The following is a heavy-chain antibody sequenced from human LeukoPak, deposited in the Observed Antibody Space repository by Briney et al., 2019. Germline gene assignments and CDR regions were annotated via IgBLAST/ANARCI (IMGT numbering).Heavy chain of an antibody. V-gene: IGHV4-39*01. CDR1: GFTFSSYGMN. Sequence: GSLRLSCAASGFTFSSYGMNWVRQPPGKGLEWIANIYYSGSTYYNPSLKSRVTISVDTSKNQFSLRLNSVTAADTSIYYCARIPTNAVPSAHNGFDIWGQGTMLTVSS. CDR3: ARIPTNAVPSAHNGFDI. J-gene: IGHJ3*02. D-gene: IGHD6-19*01. CDR2: IYYSGST.